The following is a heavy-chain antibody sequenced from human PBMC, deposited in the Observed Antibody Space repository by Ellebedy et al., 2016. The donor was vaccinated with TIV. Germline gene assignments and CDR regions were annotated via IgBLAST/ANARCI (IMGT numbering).Heavy chain of an antibody. V-gene: IGHV4-59*01. CDR1: GGSISGYY. CDR3: EREPSGWVAFDF. CDR2: IHHTGGT. Sequence: MPSETLSLTCTVSGGSISGYYWVWIRQSPGKGLEWIGYIHHTGGTSYNPSLQSRVTISVDTSKNQFSLKLSSVTAADAAIYFCEREPSGWVAFDFWGQGRAVSVSS. J-gene: IGHJ3*01. D-gene: IGHD6-19*01.